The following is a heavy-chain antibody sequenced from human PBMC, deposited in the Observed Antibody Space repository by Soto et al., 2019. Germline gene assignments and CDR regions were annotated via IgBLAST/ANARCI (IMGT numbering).Heavy chain of an antibody. J-gene: IGHJ3*01. CDR3: VRRAITATTNWCAFVV. CDR2: VSPGGDVS. CDR1: GFTFSSFG. V-gene: IGHV3-23*01. D-gene: IGHD1-20*01. Sequence: GGSLRLSCAASGFTFSSFGMTWVPQAPGKGLEWVSTVSPGGDVSHYTDSVKGRFTISRDNSRRTLHLQMDSLRAEDAAVYFCVRRAITATTNWCAFVVWGQGTVVTVSS.